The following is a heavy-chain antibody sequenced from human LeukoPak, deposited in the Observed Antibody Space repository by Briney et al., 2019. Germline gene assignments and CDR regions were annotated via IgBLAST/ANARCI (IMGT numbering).Heavy chain of an antibody. V-gene: IGHV3-48*01. J-gene: IGHJ3*02. CDR1: GFTFSSYS. Sequence: GGSLRLSCAASGFTFSSYSMNWVRQAPGKGLEWVSYISSSSSTIYYADSVKGRFTISRDNAKNSLYLQMNSLRAEDTAVYYCARATMIVVVPEHDDAFDIWGQGTMVTVSS. CDR2: ISSSSSTI. D-gene: IGHD3-22*01. CDR3: ARATMIVVVPEHDDAFDI.